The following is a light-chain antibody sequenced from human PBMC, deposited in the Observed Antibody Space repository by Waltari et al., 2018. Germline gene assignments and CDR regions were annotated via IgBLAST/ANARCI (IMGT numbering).Light chain of an antibody. J-gene: IGLJ3*02. Sequence: QSALTQPASVSGSPGQSITISCTGTISDLGSYNIVSWYQQHPGKAPKVIIYEGSKRPSGVSYRFSGSKSGNTASLTISGLQAEDEADYYCCSFASGSTWVFGGGTKLTVL. CDR1: ISDLGSYNI. CDR2: EGS. CDR3: CSFASGSTWV. V-gene: IGLV2-23*01.